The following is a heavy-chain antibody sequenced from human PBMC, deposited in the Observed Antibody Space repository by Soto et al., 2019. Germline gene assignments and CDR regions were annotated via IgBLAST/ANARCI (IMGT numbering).Heavy chain of an antibody. D-gene: IGHD6-13*01. CDR2: IYYSGST. J-gene: IGHJ4*02. Sequence: PSETLSLTCTVSGVSISSYYWSWIRQPPGKGLEWIGYIYYSGSTNYNPSLKSRVTISVDTSKNQFSLKLSSVTAADTAVYYCARTGYSSSWYDYWGQGTLVTVSS. V-gene: IGHV4-59*01. CDR3: ARTGYSSSWYDY. CDR1: GVSISSYY.